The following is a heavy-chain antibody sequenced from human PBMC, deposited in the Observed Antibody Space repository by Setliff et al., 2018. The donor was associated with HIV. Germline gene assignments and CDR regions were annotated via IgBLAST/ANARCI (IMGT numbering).Heavy chain of an antibody. CDR1: GGSFSGYY. V-gene: IGHV4-34*01. J-gene: IGHJ4*02. D-gene: IGHD2-15*01. Sequence: SETLSLTCAVYGGSFSGYYWSWIRQPPGKGLEWIGEINHSGSTNYNPSLKSRVTISVDTSKNQFSLKLSSVTAAGTAVFYCARGFPFCSGGNCRANYFDYWGQGTLVTVSS. CDR2: INHSGST. CDR3: ARGFPFCSGGNCRANYFDY.